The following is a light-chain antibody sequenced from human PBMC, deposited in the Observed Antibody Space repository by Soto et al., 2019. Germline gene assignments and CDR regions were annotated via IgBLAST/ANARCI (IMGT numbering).Light chain of an antibody. Sequence: QYALTQPASVSGSPGQSITISCTGTSSDVGGYNYVSWYQQHPGKAPKLMIYDVSNRPSGVSNRFSGSKSGNTASLPISGLQAEDVADYYCSSYTSSSTLAVFGTGTKVTVL. J-gene: IGLJ1*01. CDR3: SSYTSSSTLAV. V-gene: IGLV2-14*01. CDR1: SSDVGGYNY. CDR2: DVS.